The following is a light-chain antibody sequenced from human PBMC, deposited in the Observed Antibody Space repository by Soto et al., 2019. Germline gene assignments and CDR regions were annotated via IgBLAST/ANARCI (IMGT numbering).Light chain of an antibody. V-gene: IGLV1-44*01. CDR2: STD. Sequence: QSVLTQPPSASGTPGQRVTISCSGSSSNIGSNTVNWYQQLPGTAPKLLIYSTDQRPSGVPDRFSGSRSGTSVSLAISGLHSEDEADYYCAAWDDSLHGGVFGGGTKVTVL. CDR1: SSNIGSNT. J-gene: IGLJ3*02. CDR3: AAWDDSLHGGV.